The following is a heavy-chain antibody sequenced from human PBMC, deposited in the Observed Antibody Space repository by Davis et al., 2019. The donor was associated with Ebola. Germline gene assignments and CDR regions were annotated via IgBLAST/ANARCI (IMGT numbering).Heavy chain of an antibody. Sequence: ASVKVSCKASGGTFINYAISWVRQAPGQGLEWMGWISAYNGNTNYAQKLQGRVTMTTDTSTSTAYMELRSLRSDDTAVYYCARDYDMGYFDYWGQGTLVTVSS. J-gene: IGHJ4*02. CDR3: ARDYDMGYFDY. V-gene: IGHV1-18*01. D-gene: IGHD5-12*01. CDR2: ISAYNGNT. CDR1: GGTFINYA.